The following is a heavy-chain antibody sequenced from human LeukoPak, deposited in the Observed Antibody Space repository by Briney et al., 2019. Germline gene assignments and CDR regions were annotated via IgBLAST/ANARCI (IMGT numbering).Heavy chain of an antibody. D-gene: IGHD3-9*01. CDR2: SSSSGSTI. CDR1: GFTFSSYE. V-gene: IGHV3-48*03. J-gene: IGHJ6*02. Sequence: GGSLRLSCAASGFTFSSYEMNWVRQAPGKGLGWVSYSSSSGSTIYYADSVKGRFTISRDNAKNSLYLQMNSLRAEDTAVYYCAGGGLRYFDWYSYYYGMDVWGQGTTVAVSS. CDR3: AGGGLRYFDWYSYYYGMDV.